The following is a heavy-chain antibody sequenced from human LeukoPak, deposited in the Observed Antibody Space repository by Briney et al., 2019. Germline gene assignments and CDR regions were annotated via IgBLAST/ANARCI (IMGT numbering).Heavy chain of an antibody. CDR3: ARDAAVAGTKDY. CDR2: ISSSSSYI. Sequence: GGSLRLSCAASGFTFSSYSMNWVRQAPGKGLEWVSSISSSSSYIYYADSVKGRFTISRDNAKNSLYLHMNSLRAEDTAVYYCARDAAVAGTKDYWGQGTLVTVSS. CDR1: GFTFSSYS. V-gene: IGHV3-21*01. D-gene: IGHD6-19*01. J-gene: IGHJ4*02.